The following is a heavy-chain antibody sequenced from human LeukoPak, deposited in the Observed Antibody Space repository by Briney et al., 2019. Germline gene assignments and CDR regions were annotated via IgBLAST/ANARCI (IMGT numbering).Heavy chain of an antibody. V-gene: IGHV3-9*01. Sequence: GGSLRLSCAASGFTFDDYAMHWVRHAPGKGLEWVSGISWNSGSIGYADSVKGRFTISRDNAKNSLYLQMNSLRAEDTALYYCAKDITYDSSGYFDYWGQGTLVTVSS. J-gene: IGHJ4*02. D-gene: IGHD3-22*01. CDR1: GFTFDDYA. CDR3: AKDITYDSSGYFDY. CDR2: ISWNSGSI.